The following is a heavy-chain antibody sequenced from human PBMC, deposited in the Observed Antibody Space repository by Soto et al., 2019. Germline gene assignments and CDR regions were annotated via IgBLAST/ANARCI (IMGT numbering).Heavy chain of an antibody. CDR3: GIAAAGLDAFDI. V-gene: IGHV1-46*01. Sequence: ASVKVSCKASGYTFTSYYMHWVRQAPGQGLEWMGIINPSGGSTSYAQKFQGRVTMTRDTSTSTVYMELSSLRSEDTAVYYCGIAAAGLDAFDIWGQGTMVTVS. J-gene: IGHJ3*02. D-gene: IGHD6-13*01. CDR1: GYTFTSYY. CDR2: INPSGGST.